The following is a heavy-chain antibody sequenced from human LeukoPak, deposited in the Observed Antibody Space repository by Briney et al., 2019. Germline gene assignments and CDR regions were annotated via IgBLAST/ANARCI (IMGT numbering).Heavy chain of an antibody. CDR3: AREVMIKYDSRTRKNWFDP. J-gene: IGHJ5*02. V-gene: IGHV1-2*02. CDR1: GYTFTGYY. CDR2: INPNSGGT. D-gene: IGHD3-22*01. Sequence: ASVKVSCKASGYTFTGYYMHWVRQAPGQGLEWMGWINPNSGGTNYAQKFQGRVTMTRDTSISTAYMELSRLRSDDTAVYYCAREVMIKYDSRTRKNWFDPWGQGTLVTVSS.